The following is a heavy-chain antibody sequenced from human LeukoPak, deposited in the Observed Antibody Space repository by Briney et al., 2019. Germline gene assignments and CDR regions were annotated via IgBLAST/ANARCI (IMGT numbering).Heavy chain of an antibody. CDR2: IKSKTDGETT. V-gene: IGHV3-15*01. CDR3: LTDPSYETNN. Sequence: GGSLRLSCAVSGLTFNVAWMSWVRQAPGKGLEWIGRIKSKTDGETTDYAAPLRGRFSISGDDSKDTLYLQMNSLKAEDTAVYYCLTDPSYETNNWGQGTLVTVSS. D-gene: IGHD3-16*01. J-gene: IGHJ4*02. CDR1: GLTFNVAW.